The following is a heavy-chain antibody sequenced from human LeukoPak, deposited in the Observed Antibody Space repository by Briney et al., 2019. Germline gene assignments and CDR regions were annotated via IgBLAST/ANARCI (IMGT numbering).Heavy chain of an antibody. J-gene: IGHJ4*02. CDR3: ARDSLTMIVGRQKRGLDY. Sequence: LSLTCTVSGGSVTDYYWSWIRQSPGKGLEWVSSIRSSTTYVYDADSVKGRFTISRDNAKNSLYLQMNSLRAEDTAVYYCARDSLTMIVGRQKRGLDYWGQGTLVTVSS. CDR1: GGSVTDYY. V-gene: IGHV3-11*06. CDR2: IRSSTTYV. D-gene: IGHD3-22*01.